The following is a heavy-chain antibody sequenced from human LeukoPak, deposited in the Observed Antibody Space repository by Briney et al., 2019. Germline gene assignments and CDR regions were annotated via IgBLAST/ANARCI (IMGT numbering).Heavy chain of an antibody. D-gene: IGHD5-12*01. J-gene: IGHJ4*02. Sequence: PGGSLRLSCAASGFTFSSYAMSWVRQAPGKGLEWVSAISGSGGSTYYGDSVKGRFTISRDNSKNTLYLQMNSLRAEDTAVYYCAKTRTPLLYGGYSAFDYWGQGTLVTVSS. CDR3: AKTRTPLLYGGYSAFDY. CDR1: GFTFSSYA. V-gene: IGHV3-23*01. CDR2: ISGSGGST.